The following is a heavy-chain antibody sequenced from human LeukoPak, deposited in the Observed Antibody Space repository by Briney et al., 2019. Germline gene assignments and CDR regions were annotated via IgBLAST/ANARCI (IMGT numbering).Heavy chain of an antibody. CDR2: TYYRSKWYN. J-gene: IGHJ4*02. D-gene: IGHD5-18*01. CDR3: ARGYGYSYGTYYFDY. Sequence: SQTLSLTCAISGDSVSSDSAAWNWIRQSPSRGLEWLGRTYYRSKWYNEYAVSVKSRITINSDTSKNQFFLQLNSVTPEDTAMYYCARGYGYSYGTYYFDYWGQGTPVTVSS. V-gene: IGHV6-1*01. CDR1: GDSVSSDSAA.